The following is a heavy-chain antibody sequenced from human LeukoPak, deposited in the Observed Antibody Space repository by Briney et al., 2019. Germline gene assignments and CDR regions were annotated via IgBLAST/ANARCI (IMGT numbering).Heavy chain of an antibody. D-gene: IGHD6-13*01. CDR1: GYSFTSYW. V-gene: IGHV5-51*01. CDR2: IYPGDSDT. J-gene: IGHJ4*02. CDR3: ARSYSSSWSDY. Sequence: GESLKISRKGSGYSFTSYWLGWVRQMPGKGLGGMGIIYPGDSDTRYSPSFQGQVTISADKSISTAYLQWSSLKASDTAMYYCARSYSSSWSDYWGQGTLVTVSS.